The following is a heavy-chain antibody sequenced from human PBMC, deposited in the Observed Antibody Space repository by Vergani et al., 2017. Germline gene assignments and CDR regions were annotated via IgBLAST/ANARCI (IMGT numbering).Heavy chain of an antibody. Sequence: QVQLVESGGGVVQPGRSLRLSCAASGFTFSSYGMHWVRQAPGKGLEWVAVISYDGSNKYYADSVKGRFTISRDNSKNTLYLQMNSLRAEDTAVYYCAREGTDYYGSGSRHYFDYWGQGTLVTVSS. D-gene: IGHD3-10*01. CDR2: ISYDGSNK. CDR3: AREGTDYYGSGSRHYFDY. J-gene: IGHJ4*02. CDR1: GFTFSSYG. V-gene: IGHV3-30*03.